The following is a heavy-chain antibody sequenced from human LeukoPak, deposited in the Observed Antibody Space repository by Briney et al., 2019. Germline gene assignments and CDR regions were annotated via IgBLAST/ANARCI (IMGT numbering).Heavy chain of an antibody. D-gene: IGHD3-22*01. J-gene: IGHJ4*02. CDR3: AKDLEAVTMIVPY. Sequence: GRSLRLSCAASGFTFSSYGMHWVRQAPGKGLEWVAVILYDGSNKYYADSVKGRFTISRDNSKNTLYLQMNSLRAEDTAVYYCAKDLEAVTMIVPYWGQGTLVTVSS. V-gene: IGHV3-30*18. CDR2: ILYDGSNK. CDR1: GFTFSSYG.